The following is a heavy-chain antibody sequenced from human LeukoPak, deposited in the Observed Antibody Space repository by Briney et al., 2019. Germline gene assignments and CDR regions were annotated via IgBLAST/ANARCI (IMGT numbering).Heavy chain of an antibody. V-gene: IGHV4-4*07. J-gene: IGHJ3*02. CDR2: IYTRGST. D-gene: IGHD2-15*01. Sequence: SETLSLTCTVSGGSINNYYWSWIRQPAGKGIEWIGRIYTRGSTNYNPSLKSRVTMSVDTSKNQFSLKLSSVTAADTAVYYCARGRYCSADICSGGDAFDIWGQGT. CDR3: ARGRYCSADICSGGDAFDI. CDR1: GGSINNYY.